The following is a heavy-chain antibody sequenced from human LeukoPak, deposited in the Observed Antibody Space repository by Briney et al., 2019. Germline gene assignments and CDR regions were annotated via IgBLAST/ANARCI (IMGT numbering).Heavy chain of an antibody. V-gene: IGHV1-3*01. Sequence: ASVKVSCKASGYTFTSYAMHWVRQAPGQRLEWMGWINAGNGNTKYSQKFQGRVTITRDTSASTAYMELSSLRSEDTAVYYCARGHWGSRDAFDIWGQGTMVTVSS. CDR2: INAGNGNT. D-gene: IGHD7-27*01. J-gene: IGHJ3*02. CDR3: ARGHWGSRDAFDI. CDR1: GYTFTSYA.